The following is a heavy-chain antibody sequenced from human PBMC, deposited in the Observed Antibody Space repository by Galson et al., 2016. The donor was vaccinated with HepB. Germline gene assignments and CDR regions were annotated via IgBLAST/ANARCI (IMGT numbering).Heavy chain of an antibody. CDR3: AGDPASVATGTWA. V-gene: IGHV3-66*01. CDR1: GLTVYNNY. CDR2: IYSGGDT. Sequence: SLRLSCAASGLTVYNNYMSWVRQAPGKGLECISLIYSGGDTVYADSVKGRFTISRDHSKNTVYLQMNSLRVEDTAVYYCAGDPASVATGTWAWGQGTQVTVTS. J-gene: IGHJ5*02. D-gene: IGHD3-9*01.